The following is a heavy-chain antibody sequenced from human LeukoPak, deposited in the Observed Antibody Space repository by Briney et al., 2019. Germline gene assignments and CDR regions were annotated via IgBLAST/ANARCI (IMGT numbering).Heavy chain of an antibody. V-gene: IGHV1-69*04. CDR2: IIPILGIA. Sequence: SVKVSCKASGGTFSSCAISWVRQAPGQGLEWMGRIIPILGIANYAQKFQGRVTITADKSTSTAYMELSSLRSEDTAVYYCARVTSQYYYDSSGYEINWFDPWGQGTLVTVSS. D-gene: IGHD3-22*01. J-gene: IGHJ5*02. CDR1: GGTFSSCA. CDR3: ARVTSQYYYDSSGYEINWFDP.